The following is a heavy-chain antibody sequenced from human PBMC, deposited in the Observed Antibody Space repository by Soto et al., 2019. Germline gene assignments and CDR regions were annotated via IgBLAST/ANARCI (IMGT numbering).Heavy chain of an antibody. V-gene: IGHV6-1*01. J-gene: IGHJ6*02. D-gene: IGHD6-19*01. CDR2: TYYRSKWYN. CDR1: GDSVSSNSAA. Sequence: SQTLSLTCAISGDSVSSNSAAWNWIRQSPSRGLEWLGRTYYRSKWYNDYAVSVKSRITINPDTSKNQSSLQLNSVTPEDTAVYYCARDLAAVAGWDYYYYYGMDVWGQGTTVTVSS. CDR3: ARDLAAVAGWDYYYYYGMDV.